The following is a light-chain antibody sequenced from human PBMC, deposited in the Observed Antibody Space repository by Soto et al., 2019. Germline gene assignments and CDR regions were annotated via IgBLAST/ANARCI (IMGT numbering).Light chain of an antibody. CDR2: DAS. CDR1: QSVSSY. CDR3: QQRSNWPPIT. Sequence: EIVLTQSPATLYLSPGERATLSCRASQSVSSYLAWYQQKPGQAPRLLIYDASNRATGSPARFSGSGSGTDFTLTISSLEPEDFAVYYCQQRSNWPPITFGQGTRREIK. J-gene: IGKJ5*01. V-gene: IGKV3-11*01.